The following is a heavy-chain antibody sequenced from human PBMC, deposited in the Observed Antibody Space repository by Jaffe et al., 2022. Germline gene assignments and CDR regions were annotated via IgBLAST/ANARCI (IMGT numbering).Heavy chain of an antibody. CDR3: AKAAQDGDYGLLYYYYYYMDV. J-gene: IGHJ6*03. V-gene: IGHV3-43D*04. CDR1: GFTFDDYA. CDR2: ISWDGGST. D-gene: IGHD4-17*01. Sequence: EVQLVESGGVVVQPGGSLRLSCAASGFTFDDYAMHWVRQAPGKGLEWVSLISWDGGSTYYADSVKGRFTISRDNSKNSLYLQMNSLRAEDTALYYCAKAAQDGDYGLLYYYYYYMDVWGKGTTVTVSS.